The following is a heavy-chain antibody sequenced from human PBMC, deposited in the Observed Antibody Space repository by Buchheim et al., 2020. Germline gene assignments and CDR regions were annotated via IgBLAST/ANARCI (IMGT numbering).Heavy chain of an antibody. CDR2: IYDSGRT. J-gene: IGHJ4*02. V-gene: IGHV4-59*08. CDR3: ARHRGAYRDSSWYE. CDR1: GASISSYH. D-gene: IGHD6-13*01. Sequence: QVQLQESGPGLVKPSETLSLTCTVSGASISSYHWSWLRQAPEKGLEWIGNIYDSGRTNYNPSLKSRVTLSPDTSTNQFSLKLSSVTAADTAVYYCARHRGAYRDSSWYEWGQGTL.